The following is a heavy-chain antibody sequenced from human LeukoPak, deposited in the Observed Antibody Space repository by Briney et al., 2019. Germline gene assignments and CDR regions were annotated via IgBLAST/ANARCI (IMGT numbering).Heavy chain of an antibody. CDR2: ISGSGGST. V-gene: IGHV3-23*01. J-gene: IGHJ4*02. Sequence: GGSLRLSCAASGFTFSSYAMSWVRQAPGKGLEWVSAISGSGGSTYYADSVKGRFTISRDNSKNTLYLQMNSLRAEDTAVYYCAKDQVRATYYYDSSGYYWGQGTQVTVSS. CDR1: GFTFSSYA. CDR3: AKDQVRATYYYDSSGYY. D-gene: IGHD3-22*01.